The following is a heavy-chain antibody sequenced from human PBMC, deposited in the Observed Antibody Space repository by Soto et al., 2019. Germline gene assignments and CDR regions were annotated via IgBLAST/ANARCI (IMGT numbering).Heavy chain of an antibody. CDR2: ISAHNGNT. V-gene: IGHV1-18*01. CDR3: ARGRYGDL. Sequence: QVHLVQSGAEVKKPGASVKVSCKGSGYAFTTYGITWVRQAPGQGLEWMGWISAHNGNTNYAQKLQGRVTVTRDTSTRTASMEQRRVRSDDTAVYYCARGRYGDLWGQGALVTVSS. D-gene: IGHD1-1*01. J-gene: IGHJ5*02. CDR1: GYAFTTYG.